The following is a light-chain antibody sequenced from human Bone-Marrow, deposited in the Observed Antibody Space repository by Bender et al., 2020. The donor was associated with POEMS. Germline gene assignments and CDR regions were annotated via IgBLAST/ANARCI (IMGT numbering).Light chain of an antibody. CDR2: EVT. CDR3: EAWDDSLHGPV. V-gene: IGLV2-8*01. Sequence: QSALTQPPSASGPPGQSVTISCNGTSSDVAGYKYVSWYQHLPGKAPKLIIYEVTQRPSGVPDRFSGSKSGSSAFLTFTVVQSDDEATFHCEAWDDSLHGPVFGGGTKLTVL. J-gene: IGLJ3*02. CDR1: SSDVAGYKY.